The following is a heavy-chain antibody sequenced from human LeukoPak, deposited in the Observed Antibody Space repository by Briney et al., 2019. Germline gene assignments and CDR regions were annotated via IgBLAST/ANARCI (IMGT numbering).Heavy chain of an antibody. V-gene: IGHV3-30*18. CDR3: AKDLVVYDSSGYYVDLIDY. D-gene: IGHD3-22*01. CDR1: GFTFSSYG. Sequence: PGGSLRLSCAASGFTFSSYGMHWVRQAPGKGLEWVAVISYDGSNKYYADSVKGRFTISRDNSKNTLYLQMNSLRAEDTAVYYCAKDLVVYDSSGYYVDLIDYWGQRTLVTVSS. CDR2: ISYDGSNK. J-gene: IGHJ4*02.